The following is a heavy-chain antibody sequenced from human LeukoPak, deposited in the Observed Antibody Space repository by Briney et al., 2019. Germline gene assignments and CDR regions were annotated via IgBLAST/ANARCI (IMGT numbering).Heavy chain of an antibody. D-gene: IGHD3-10*01. CDR3: ARAQFTVARGVFITWFDI. CDR1: GGSISSSSYY. CDR2: IYYSGST. V-gene: IGHV4-39*07. J-gene: IGHJ3*02. Sequence: SETLSLTCIVSGGSISSSSYYWGWIRQPPGKGLEWIGNIYYSGSTYYNPSLKSRVAVSVDTSKNQFSLKLSSVTAADTAVYYCARAQFTVARGVFITWFDIWGQGTMVTVSS.